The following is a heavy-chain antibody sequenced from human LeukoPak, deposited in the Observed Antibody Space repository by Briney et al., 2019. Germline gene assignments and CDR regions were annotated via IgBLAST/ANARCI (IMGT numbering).Heavy chain of an antibody. V-gene: IGHV1-2*02. CDR2: INPNSGGT. CDR1: GYTFTDYY. J-gene: IGHJ4*02. CDR3: ARDGALDY. Sequence: AASVKVSCKASGYTFTDYYMHWVRQAPGQGLEWMGWINPNSGGTNYAQKSQSRVTMTRDTSISTAYMEVSRLRPDDTAVYYCARDGALDYWGQGTLVTVSS. D-gene: IGHD3-10*01.